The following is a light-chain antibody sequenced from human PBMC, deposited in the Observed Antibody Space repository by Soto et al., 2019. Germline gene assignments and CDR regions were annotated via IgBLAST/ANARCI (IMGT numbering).Light chain of an antibody. V-gene: IGKV3-20*01. CDR3: QQHDSSPIT. CDR1: QNVNSGS. CDR2: GAS. J-gene: IGKJ5*01. Sequence: EIVLTQSPGTLSLSPEERVTLSCRASQNVNSGSLAWYQQKPGQAPRLVMYGASSRATGIPDRFTGSGSGTDFPLTIPRLEPEDFAVYYCQQHDSSPITFGQGTRL.